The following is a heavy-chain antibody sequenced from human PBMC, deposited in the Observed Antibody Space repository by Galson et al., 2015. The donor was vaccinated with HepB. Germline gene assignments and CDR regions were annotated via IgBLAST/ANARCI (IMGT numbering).Heavy chain of an antibody. CDR1: GFTFSSYW. CDR3: ARDQDYYEGSGYSHLSYCDY. Sequence: SLRLSCAASGFTFSSYWMSWVRQAPGKGLEWVANIKQDGSEKYYVDSVKGRFTISRDNAKNSLYLQMNSLRAEDTAVYYCARDQDYYEGSGYSHLSYCDYGGPVTLFTVSS. CDR2: IKQDGSEK. J-gene: IGHJ4*02. V-gene: IGHV3-7*03. D-gene: IGHD3-22*01.